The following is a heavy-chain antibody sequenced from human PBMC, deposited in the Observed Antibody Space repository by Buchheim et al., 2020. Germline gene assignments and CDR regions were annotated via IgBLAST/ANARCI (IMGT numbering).Heavy chain of an antibody. CDR2: IRSDERDT. V-gene: IGHV3-74*01. J-gene: IGHJ3*01. CDR3: ARELNAFDL. Sequence: EVQLVESGGGLVQPGGSLRLSCAASGFTFSRSWMNWVRQAPEKGLVWVSQIRSDERDTFYADSVKGRFTIPSDNAKNTLYLGMNSLRDEDTAVYYCARELNAFDLWGQGT. CDR1: GFTFSRSW.